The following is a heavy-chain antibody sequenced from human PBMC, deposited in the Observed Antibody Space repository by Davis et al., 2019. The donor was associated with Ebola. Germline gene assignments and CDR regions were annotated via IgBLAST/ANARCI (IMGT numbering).Heavy chain of an antibody. Sequence: PGGSLRLSCKASGYSFANYWIAWVRQMPGKGLEWMAIIYPLDTEIRYSPSFRGQITVSADKSISTAYLQWSSLKASDTAMHYCARRARRELLIDYWGQGTLVTVSS. CDR1: GYSFANYW. V-gene: IGHV5-51*01. CDR3: ARRARRELLIDY. CDR2: IYPLDTEI. D-gene: IGHD1-26*01. J-gene: IGHJ4*02.